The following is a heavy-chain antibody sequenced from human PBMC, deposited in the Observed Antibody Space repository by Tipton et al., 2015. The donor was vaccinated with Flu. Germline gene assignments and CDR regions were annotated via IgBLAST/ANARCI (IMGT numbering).Heavy chain of an antibody. V-gene: IGHV1-46*01. CDR2: IIPSDGTT. D-gene: IGHD3-10*01. CDR1: GYTFTSYN. J-gene: IGHJ4*02. Sequence: QLVQSGAEVKKLGASVKVSCKASGYTFTSYNIHWVRQAPGQGLEWMGMIIPSDGTTRYAQKFQGRVTMTRVTSANTVYMEISSLRSDDTAVYFCATGGSDYWGQGTLVTVSS. CDR3: ATGGSDY.